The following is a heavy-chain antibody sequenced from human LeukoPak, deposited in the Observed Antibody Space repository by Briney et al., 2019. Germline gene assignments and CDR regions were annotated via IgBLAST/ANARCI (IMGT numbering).Heavy chain of an antibody. CDR1: GYSFTSYW. CDR3: ARQVPYYGSGSYHFRFDY. V-gene: IGHV5-51*01. J-gene: IGHJ4*02. CDR2: IYPGDSDT. D-gene: IGHD3-10*01. Sequence: GESLKISCKGSGYSFTSYWIGWVRQMPGKGLAWMGIIYPGDSDTRYSPSFQGQVTISADKSISTAYLQWSSLKASDTAMYYCARQVPYYGSGSYHFRFDYWGQGTLVTVSS.